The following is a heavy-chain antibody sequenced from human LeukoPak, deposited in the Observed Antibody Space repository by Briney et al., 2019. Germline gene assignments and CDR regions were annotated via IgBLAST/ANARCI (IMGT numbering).Heavy chain of an antibody. J-gene: IGHJ4*02. CDR3: ARAETYSSGWYDPFFDY. Sequence: PSETLSLTRTVSGDSISNFYWSWIRQPAGKGLEWIGRIYTSGSTNYNPSLKSRVTISVDTSKNQFSLKLRSVTAADTAVYHCARAETYSSGWYDPFFDYWGQGTLVTVST. D-gene: IGHD6-19*01. CDR2: IYTSGST. CDR1: GDSISNFY. V-gene: IGHV4-4*07.